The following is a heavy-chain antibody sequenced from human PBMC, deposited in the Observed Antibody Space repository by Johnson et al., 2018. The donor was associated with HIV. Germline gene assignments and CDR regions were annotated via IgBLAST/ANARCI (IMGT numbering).Heavy chain of an antibody. CDR1: GFTFSSYV. Sequence: QVQLVESGGGVVQPGRSLRLSCAASGFTFSSYVMHWVRQAPGKGLEWVALISYDGSNKYYADSVKGRFTISRDNSKNTLYLQMNSLRGEDTAVYYCAKDQWELSRGAFDIWGQGTMVTVSS. V-gene: IGHV3-30*18. J-gene: IGHJ3*02. CDR3: AKDQWELSRGAFDI. CDR2: ISYDGSNK. D-gene: IGHD1-26*01.